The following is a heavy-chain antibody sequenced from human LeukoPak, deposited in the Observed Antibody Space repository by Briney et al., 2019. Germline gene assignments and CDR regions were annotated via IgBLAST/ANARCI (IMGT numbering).Heavy chain of an antibody. J-gene: IGHJ4*02. D-gene: IGHD3-16*02. CDR3: ASPAWLSYYFDY. Sequence: ASVKVSCKVSGYTLTELSMHWVRQAPGKGLEWMGGFDPEDGETIYAQKFQGRVTMTEDTSTDTAYMELSSLRSEDTAVYYCASPAWLSYYFDYWGQGTLVTVSS. CDR1: GYTLTELS. V-gene: IGHV1-24*01. CDR2: FDPEDGET.